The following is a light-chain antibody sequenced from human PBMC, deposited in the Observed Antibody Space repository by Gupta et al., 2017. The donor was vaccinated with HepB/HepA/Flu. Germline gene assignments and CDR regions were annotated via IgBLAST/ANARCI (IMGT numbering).Light chain of an antibody. J-gene: IGLJ3*02. CDR2: SNN. V-gene: IGLV1-44*01. CDR1: SSNIGSNT. Sequence: QSVLTQPPSASGTPGQRVTISCSGSSSNIGSNTVNWYQQLPGTAPKLLIYSNNQRPSGVPDRFSGSKSGTSASLATSGLQSEDEADYYCAAWEDSLNGRVFGGGTKLTVL. CDR3: AAWEDSLNGRV.